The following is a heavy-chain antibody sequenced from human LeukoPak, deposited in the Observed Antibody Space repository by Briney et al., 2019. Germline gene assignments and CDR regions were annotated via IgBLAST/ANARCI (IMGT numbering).Heavy chain of an antibody. D-gene: IGHD6-6*01. CDR2: IDPSDSYT. Sequence: PGESQKISCKGSGYNFISYWISWVRQMPGKGLEWMGRIDPSDSYTNYSPSFQGQVTISADKSISTAYLQWSSLKASDTAMYYCARRSSGFDPWGQGTLVTVSS. J-gene: IGHJ5*02. CDR1: GYNFISYW. CDR3: ARRSSGFDP. V-gene: IGHV5-10-1*04.